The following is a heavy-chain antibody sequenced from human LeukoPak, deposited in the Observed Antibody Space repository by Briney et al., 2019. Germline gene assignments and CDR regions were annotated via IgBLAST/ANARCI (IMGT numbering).Heavy chain of an antibody. D-gene: IGHD3-9*01. J-gene: IGHJ4*01. Sequence: SEALSLTCTVSGVSITSINYYWAWIRQPPGKGLEWIGSLSSGGPTYNNPSLESRTSISANTSSNQLFLKLTSVTAADTAVYFCARRNILSGYYHSDYWGHGTLVTVSS. V-gene: IGHV4-39*01. CDR1: GVSITSINYY. CDR3: ARRNILSGYYHSDY. CDR2: LSSGGPT.